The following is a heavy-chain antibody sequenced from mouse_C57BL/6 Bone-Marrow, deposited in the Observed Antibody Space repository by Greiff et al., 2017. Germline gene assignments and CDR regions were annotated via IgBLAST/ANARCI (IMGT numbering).Heavy chain of an antibody. V-gene: IGHV14-4*01. J-gene: IGHJ2*01. CDR2: IDPENGDT. CDR3: TTAMITCYFDY. D-gene: IGHD2-4*01. CDR1: GFNIKDDY. Sequence: EVKLQESGAELVRPGASVKLSCTASGFNIKDDYMHWVKQRPEQGLEWIGWIDPENGDTEYASKFQGKATITADTSSNTAYLQLSSLTSEDTAVYYCTTAMITCYFDYWGQGTTLTVSS.